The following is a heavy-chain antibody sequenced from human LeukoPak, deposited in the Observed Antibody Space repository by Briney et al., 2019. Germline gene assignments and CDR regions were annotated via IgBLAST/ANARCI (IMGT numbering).Heavy chain of an antibody. J-gene: IGHJ4*02. CDR3: VRGNPFGGY. Sequence: GGSLRLSCAASGFTLSSYWMIWVRQAPGKGLEWVANIKQDGSGISYVDSVKGRFTISRDNAKNSLHLQMNSLRAEDTAVYYCVRGNPFGGYWGQGTLVTVSS. D-gene: IGHD2-15*01. CDR1: GFTLSSYW. V-gene: IGHV3-7*03. CDR2: IKQDGSGI.